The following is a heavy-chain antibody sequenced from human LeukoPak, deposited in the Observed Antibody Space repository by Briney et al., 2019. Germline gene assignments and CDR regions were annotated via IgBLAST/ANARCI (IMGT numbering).Heavy chain of an antibody. D-gene: IGHD3-10*01. CDR1: GYTFTGYY. CDR2: INPNSGGT. J-gene: IGHJ4*02. CDR3: ARMSSGSYNDY. V-gene: IGHV1-2*02. Sequence: ASVKVSCKASGYTFTGYYMHWVRQAPGQGLEWMGWINPNSGGTNYAQKFQGRVTMTRNTSISTAYMELSSLRSEDTAVYYCARMSSGSYNDYWGQGTLVTVSS.